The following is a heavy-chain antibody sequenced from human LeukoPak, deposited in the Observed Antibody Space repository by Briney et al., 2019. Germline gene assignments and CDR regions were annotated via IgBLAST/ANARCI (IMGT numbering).Heavy chain of an antibody. J-gene: IGHJ4*02. V-gene: IGHV3-7*01. Sequence: PGGSLRLSCAASGFTFTKHWMSWVRQPPGKGLEWVANINYDGSETRYVDSVKGRLTISRDNAKNSLHLQMDSLRVEDTAVYYCVRNGGSFDYWGQGTLVTVSS. CDR1: GFTFTKHW. CDR3: VRNGGSFDY. D-gene: IGHD3-16*01. CDR2: INYDGSET.